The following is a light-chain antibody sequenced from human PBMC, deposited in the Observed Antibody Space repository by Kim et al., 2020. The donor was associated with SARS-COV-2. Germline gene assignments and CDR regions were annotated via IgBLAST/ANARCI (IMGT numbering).Light chain of an antibody. J-gene: IGLJ1*01. CDR1: SSDVGSYNL. CDR3: CSCAGSSTPLYV. CDR2: EVS. V-gene: IGLV2-23*02. Sequence: SINISCTGTSSDVGSYNLVSWYQQHPGKAPKLMIYEVSKRPSGVSNRFSGSKSGNTASLTISGLQAEDEADYYCCSCAGSSTPLYVFGTGTKVTVL.